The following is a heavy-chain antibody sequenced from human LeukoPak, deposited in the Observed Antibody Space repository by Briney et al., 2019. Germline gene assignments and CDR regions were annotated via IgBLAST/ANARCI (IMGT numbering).Heavy chain of an antibody. D-gene: IGHD5-12*01. CDR1: GFTFSSYW. Sequence: GGSLRLSCAASGFTFSSYWMSWVRQAPGKGLEWVANIKQDGSEKYYVDSVKGRFTISRDNAKNSLYLQMSSLRADDMAVYYCATLVATTRFDYWGQGTLVTVSS. CDR2: IKQDGSEK. V-gene: IGHV3-7*01. CDR3: ATLVATTRFDY. J-gene: IGHJ4*02.